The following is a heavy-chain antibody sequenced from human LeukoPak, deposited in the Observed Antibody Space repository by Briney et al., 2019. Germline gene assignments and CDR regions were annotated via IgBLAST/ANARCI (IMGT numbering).Heavy chain of an antibody. CDR1: GFTFSGYW. J-gene: IGHJ5*02. D-gene: IGHD3-3*01. CDR3: ARDAYDDASES. V-gene: IGHV3-7*01. Sequence: GGSLRLSCAAPGFTFSGYWMTWVRQAPGKGLEWVANLRPDGSDKYYADPVKGRFTISRDNAKNSLYLQMNGLRADDTAIYYCARDAYDDASESWGQGTLVTVSS. CDR2: LRPDGSDK.